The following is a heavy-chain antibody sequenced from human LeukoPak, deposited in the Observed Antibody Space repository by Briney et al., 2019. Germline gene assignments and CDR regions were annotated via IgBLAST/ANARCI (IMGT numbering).Heavy chain of an antibody. Sequence: PSETLSLTCTVSGGSISSYYWSWIRQPPGKGLEWIGYIYYSGSTNYNPSLKSRATISVDTSGNQFSLRLSSLTAADTAVYFCARDRRDGYNPGDYNFDYWGQGALVTVSS. CDR3: ARDRRDGYNPGDYNFDY. CDR1: GGSISSYY. V-gene: IGHV4-59*01. CDR2: IYYSGST. D-gene: IGHD5-24*01. J-gene: IGHJ4*02.